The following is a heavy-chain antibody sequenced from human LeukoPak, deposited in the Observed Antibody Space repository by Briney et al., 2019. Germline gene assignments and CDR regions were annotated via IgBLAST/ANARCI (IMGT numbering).Heavy chain of an antibody. V-gene: IGHV3-33*01. Sequence: GGSLRLSCAASRFTFSNYGMHWVRKAPGKGLEWVAVIWYDGSNKYYADSVKGRFTISRDNSKNTLYLQMNSLRAEDTAVYYCARDPGRGYTYGYGFDYWGQGTLVTVSS. CDR3: ARDPGRGYTYGYGFDY. CDR1: RFTFSNYG. J-gene: IGHJ4*02. D-gene: IGHD5-18*01. CDR2: IWYDGSNK.